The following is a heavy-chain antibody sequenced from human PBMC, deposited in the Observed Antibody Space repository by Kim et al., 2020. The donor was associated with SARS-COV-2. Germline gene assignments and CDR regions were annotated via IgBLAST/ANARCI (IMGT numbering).Heavy chain of an antibody. D-gene: IGHD4-17*01. CDR3: ARVVLRYRPGAFDI. V-gene: IGHV4-59*01. J-gene: IGHJ3*02. CDR2: IYYSGST. Sequence: SETLSLTCTVSGGSISSYYWSWIRQPPGKGLEWIGYIYYSGSTNYNPSLKSRVTISVDTSKNQFSLKLSSVTAADTAVYYCARVVLRYRPGAFDIWGQGTMVTVSS. CDR1: GGSISSYY.